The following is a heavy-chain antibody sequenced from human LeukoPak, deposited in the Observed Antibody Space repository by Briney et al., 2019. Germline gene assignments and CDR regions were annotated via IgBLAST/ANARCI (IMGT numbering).Heavy chain of an antibody. Sequence: SQPLTLTCSVFADSLCRGGHYGASIRQFPAKGVEPIGFFLHGGVPRHNPSLKDRVAISVDTSRKPFGMKQRPVTAPDTAMYYCARGGSRFGGFYFDYWGQGIQVIVSS. J-gene: IGHJ4*02. CDR1: ADSLCRGGHY. CDR3: ARGGSRFGGFYFDY. D-gene: IGHD3-10*01. CDR2: FLHGGVP. V-gene: IGHV4-31*03.